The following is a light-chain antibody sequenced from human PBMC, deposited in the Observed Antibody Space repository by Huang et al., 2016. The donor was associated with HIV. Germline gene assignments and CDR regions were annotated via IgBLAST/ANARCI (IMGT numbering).Light chain of an antibody. Sequence: EVVLTQSPPTLALFPGETATLSCRASQTLGTYVALYQQRPGPGPRLLIYDGSKRAAGVPARISGAGSGTTFTLSISGLESEDFGVYYCQQRRSWPLTFGGGTKVEV. CDR2: DGS. CDR3: QQRRSWPLT. J-gene: IGKJ4*01. V-gene: IGKV3-11*01. CDR1: QTLGTY.